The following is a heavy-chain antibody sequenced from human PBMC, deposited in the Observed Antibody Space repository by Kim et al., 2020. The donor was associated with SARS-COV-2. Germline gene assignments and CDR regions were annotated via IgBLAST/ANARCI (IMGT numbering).Heavy chain of an antibody. Sequence: GGSLRLSCAASGFTFSTYSMTWVRQAPGKGLEWVASVRPDGSEKFYVDSVKGRFTISRDNAKNSLYLQMDSLRAEDTAIYYCARTTYRAFDCWGQGTLVTVSS. D-gene: IGHD4-4*01. V-gene: IGHV3-7*03. CDR2: VRPDGSEK. J-gene: IGHJ4*02. CDR3: ARTTYRAFDC. CDR1: GFTFSTYS.